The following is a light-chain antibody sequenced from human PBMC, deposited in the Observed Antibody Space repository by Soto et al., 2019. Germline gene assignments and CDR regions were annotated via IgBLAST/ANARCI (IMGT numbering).Light chain of an antibody. CDR2: DNT. CDR3: QSYDNSLSAWV. J-gene: IGLJ3*02. CDR1: TSNIGTHWP. V-gene: IGLV1-40*01. Sequence: QSALTQPPSVSGAPGQTVTISCTGSTSNIGTHWPVHWFQQLPGTAPKLLIYDNTNRPSGVPDRFSGSKSGTSASLAITGLQAEDEADYYCQSYDNSLSAWVFGGGTKLTVL.